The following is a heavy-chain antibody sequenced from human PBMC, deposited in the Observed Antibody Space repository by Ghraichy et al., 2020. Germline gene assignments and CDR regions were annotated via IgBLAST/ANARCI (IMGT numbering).Heavy chain of an antibody. CDR2: IYYSGST. D-gene: IGHD2-2*01. Sequence: SETLSLTCTVSGGSISSGGYYWSWIRQHPGKGLEWIGYIYYSGSTYYNPSLKSRVTISVDTFEIQFSLRLSSVTAADTAVYYCARVVPAAMYNFDYWGQGTLVTVSS. J-gene: IGHJ4*02. CDR1: GGSISSGGYY. CDR3: ARVVPAAMYNFDY. V-gene: IGHV4-31*03.